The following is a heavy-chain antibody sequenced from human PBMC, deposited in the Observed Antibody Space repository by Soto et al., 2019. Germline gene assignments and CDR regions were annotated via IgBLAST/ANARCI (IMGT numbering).Heavy chain of an antibody. CDR3: VRDRSRGWFDP. D-gene: IGHD3-10*01. V-gene: IGHV3-13*01. CDR1: GFTFSNYD. CDR2: IRTAGDT. J-gene: IGHJ5*02. Sequence: EVQLVESGGGLVQPGGSLRVSCAASGFTFSNYDMHWVRQATEKGLEWVSGIRTAGDTYYAGSVKGRFTISRENAGNSLYLQMDGLRAEDTAVYYCVRDRSRGWFDPWGQGTLVTVSS.